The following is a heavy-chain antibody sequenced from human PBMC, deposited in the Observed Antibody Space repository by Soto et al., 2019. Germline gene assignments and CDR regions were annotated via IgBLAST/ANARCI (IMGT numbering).Heavy chain of an antibody. J-gene: IGHJ6*02. V-gene: IGHV5-51*01. CDR3: TRSLACYGGSVFFYYGMDV. CDR1: GYSFTSYW. D-gene: IGHD3-10*01. CDR2: IYPGDSDT. Sequence: PGESLKISCKGSGYSFTSYWIGWVRQMPGKGLEWMGIIYPGDSDTRYSPSFQGQVTISADKSISTAYLQWSSLKASDTAMYYCTRSLACYGGSVFFYYGMDVWGQGTTVTVSS.